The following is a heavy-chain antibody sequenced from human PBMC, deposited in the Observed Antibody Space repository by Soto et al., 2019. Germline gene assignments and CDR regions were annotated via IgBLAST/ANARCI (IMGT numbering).Heavy chain of an antibody. Sequence: PSETLSLTCPVSGGSISSYYWSWIRQPPGNGLEWIGYLYYSGSTNSNPSLKSRVTISVDTPKNQFSLKLSSVTAADTAVYYCARGSALYYIDYWGQGTLVTVSS. CDR1: GGSISSYY. D-gene: IGHD2-8*01. CDR3: ARGSALYYIDY. J-gene: IGHJ4*02. V-gene: IGHV4-59*01. CDR2: LYYSGST.